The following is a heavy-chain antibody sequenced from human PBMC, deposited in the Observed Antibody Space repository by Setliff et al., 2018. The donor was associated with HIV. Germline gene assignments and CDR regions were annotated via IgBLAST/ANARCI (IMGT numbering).Heavy chain of an antibody. V-gene: IGHV4-61*02. CDR2: IYTSGST. Sequence: SETLSLTCTVSGGSISSGSYYWSWIRQPAGKGLEWIGRIYTSGSTNYNPSLKSRVTISVDTSKNQFSLKLSSVTAADTAVYYCACGAAAGTDYYYYYYMDVWGKGTTVTVSS. CDR3: ACGAAAGTDYYYYYYMDV. CDR1: GGSISSGSYY. J-gene: IGHJ6*03. D-gene: IGHD6-13*01.